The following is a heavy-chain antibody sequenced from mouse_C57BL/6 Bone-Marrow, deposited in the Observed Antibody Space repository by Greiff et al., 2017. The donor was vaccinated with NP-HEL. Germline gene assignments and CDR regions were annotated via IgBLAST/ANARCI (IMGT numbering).Heavy chain of an antibody. Sequence: EVHLQQSGPELVKPGASVKISCKASGYTFTDYYMNWVKQSHGKSLEWIGDINPNNGGTSYNQKFKGKATLTVDKSSSTAYMELRSLTSEDSAVYYCARLDSNYVYFDYWGQGTTLTVSS. J-gene: IGHJ2*01. D-gene: IGHD2-5*01. V-gene: IGHV1-26*01. CDR3: ARLDSNYVYFDY. CDR1: GYTFTDYY. CDR2: INPNNGGT.